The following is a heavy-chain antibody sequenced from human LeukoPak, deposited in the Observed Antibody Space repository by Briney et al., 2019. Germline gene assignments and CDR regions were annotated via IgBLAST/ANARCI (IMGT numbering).Heavy chain of an antibody. CDR1: GGSISSGDYY. V-gene: IGHV4-61*08. CDR3: ARHGAREPAATSDGYYFDY. CDR2: IYYSGST. J-gene: IGHJ4*02. Sequence: SETLSLTCTVSGGSISSGDYYWSWIRQPPGKGLEWIGYIYYSGSTNYNPSLKSRVTISVDTSKNQFSLKLSSVTAADTAVYYCARHGAREPAATSDGYYFDYWGQGTLVTVSS. D-gene: IGHD2-2*01.